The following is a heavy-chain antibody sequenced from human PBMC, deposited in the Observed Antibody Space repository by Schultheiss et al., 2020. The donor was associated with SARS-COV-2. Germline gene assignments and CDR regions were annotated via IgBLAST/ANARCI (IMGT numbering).Heavy chain of an antibody. CDR1: GFTFSSYW. V-gene: IGHV3-30*18. Sequence: GGSLRLSCAASGFTFSSYWMSWVRQAPGKGLEWVAVISYDGSNKYYADSVKGRFTISRDNSKNTLYLQMNSLRAEDTALYYCAKGVDIVATTSPFDYWGQGTLVTVSS. CDR2: ISYDGSNK. D-gene: IGHD5-12*01. J-gene: IGHJ4*02. CDR3: AKGVDIVATTSPFDY.